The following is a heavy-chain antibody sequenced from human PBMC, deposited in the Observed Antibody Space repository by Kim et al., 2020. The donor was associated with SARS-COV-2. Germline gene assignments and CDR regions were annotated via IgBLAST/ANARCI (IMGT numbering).Heavy chain of an antibody. CDR1: GGSISSYY. Sequence: SETLSLTCTVSGGSISSYYWSWIRQPPGKGLEWIGYIYYSGSTNYNPSLKSRVTISVDTSKNQFSLKLSSVTAADTAVYYCARQGGGESVAATYTLTYWG. D-gene: IGHD3-16*01. CDR3: ARQGGGESVAATYTLTY. V-gene: IGHV4-59*08. J-gene: IGHJ4*01. CDR2: IYYSGST.